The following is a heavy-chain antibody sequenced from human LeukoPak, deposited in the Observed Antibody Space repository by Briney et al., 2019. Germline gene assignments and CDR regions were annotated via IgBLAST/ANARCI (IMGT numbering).Heavy chain of an antibody. CDR1: GYTFTGYY. J-gene: IGHJ4*02. Sequence: ASVKVSCKASGYTFTGYYMHWVRQAPGHGLEWMGCINPNSGGTNYAQNFQGRVTMTRDTSISTAYMELSRLRSDDTAVYYCARGDSSNWYGGTSSFDYWGQGTLVTVSS. V-gene: IGHV1-2*02. CDR2: INPNSGGT. D-gene: IGHD6-13*01. CDR3: ARGDSSNWYGGTSSFDY.